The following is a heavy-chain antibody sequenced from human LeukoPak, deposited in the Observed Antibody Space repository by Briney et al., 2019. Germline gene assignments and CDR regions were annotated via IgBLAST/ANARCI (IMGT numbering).Heavy chain of an antibody. V-gene: IGHV3-48*01. Sequence: PGGSLRLSCTTSVFPFSRYSMNWVRQAPGKGLEWVSYITSSGDTIYYADSVKGRFTISRDNAKNSLYLQMNSLGAEDTAVCYCARDHNPYGSGYPEYFQHWGQGTLVTVSS. CDR1: VFPFSRYS. D-gene: IGHD2-15*01. J-gene: IGHJ1*01. CDR2: ITSSGDTI. CDR3: ARDHNPYGSGYPEYFQH.